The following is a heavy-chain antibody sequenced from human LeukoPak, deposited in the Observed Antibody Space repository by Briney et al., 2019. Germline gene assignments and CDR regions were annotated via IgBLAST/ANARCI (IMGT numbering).Heavy chain of an antibody. V-gene: IGHV4-39*01. Sequence: SETLSLTCTVTGDSITSGAYYWGWIRQAPGKGLEWIGSIYFNGGSTYYNPSLKSRATISIDASNNQFSLNLRSLTAADTAVYYGARPFNTSWDWFDPGARGTLVTVSS. J-gene: IGHJ5*02. D-gene: IGHD3-16*01. CDR3: ARPFNTSWDWFDP. CDR1: GDSITSGAYY. CDR2: IYFNGGST.